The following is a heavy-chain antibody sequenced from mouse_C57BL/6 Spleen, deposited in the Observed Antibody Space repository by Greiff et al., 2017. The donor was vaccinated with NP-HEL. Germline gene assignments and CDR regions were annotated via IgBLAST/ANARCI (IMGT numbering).Heavy chain of an antibody. Sequence: QVQLKESGPELVKPGASVKISCKASGYAFSSSWMNWVKQRPGKGLEWIGRIYPGGGDTNYNGKFKGQATLTADKSNSTVYMKISRLTSEDSAVYFCARRAGYWYFDVWGTGTTVTVSS. CDR2: IYPGGGDT. V-gene: IGHV1-82*01. D-gene: IGHD3-3*01. CDR3: ARRAGYWYFDV. J-gene: IGHJ1*03. CDR1: GYAFSSSW.